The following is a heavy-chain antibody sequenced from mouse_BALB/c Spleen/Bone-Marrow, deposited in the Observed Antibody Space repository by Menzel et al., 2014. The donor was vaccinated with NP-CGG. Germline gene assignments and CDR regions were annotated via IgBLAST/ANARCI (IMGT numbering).Heavy chain of an antibody. CDR3: TRSGGYYFDY. Sequence: VQLQQSGAELVRPGASVKLSCKASGYTFTSYWINWVKQRPGQGLEWIGNIYPSDSYTNYNQKFKDKATLTVDKSSSTAYMQLSSPTSEDSAVYYCTRSGGYYFDYWGQGTTLTVSS. CDR1: GYTFTSYW. J-gene: IGHJ2*01. CDR2: IYPSDSYT. V-gene: IGHV1-69*02.